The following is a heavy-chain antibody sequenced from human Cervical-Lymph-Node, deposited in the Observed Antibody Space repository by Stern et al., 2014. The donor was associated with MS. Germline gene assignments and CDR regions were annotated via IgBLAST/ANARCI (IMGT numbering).Heavy chain of an antibody. J-gene: IGHJ4*02. CDR1: GDSISSYTHY. CDR3: AKHACTGAACPFDL. D-gene: IGHD2-8*02. V-gene: IGHV4-39*01. Sequence: QLQLQESGPGLVKPSETLSLTCAVSGDSISSYTHYWAWIRQPPGKGLEWIGSVYYSGATYYNPSRKSPVTIPVDTPKNHFPLGLNSVTAADTAVYYCAKHACTGAACPFDLWGQGTLVTVSS. CDR2: VYYSGAT.